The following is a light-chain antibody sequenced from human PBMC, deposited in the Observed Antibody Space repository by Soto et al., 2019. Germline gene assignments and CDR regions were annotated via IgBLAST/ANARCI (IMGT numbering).Light chain of an antibody. CDR2: TNN. J-gene: IGLJ3*02. CDR1: SSNIGSNN. CDR3: AVWDDSLNGGV. Sequence: QSVLTQPPSASGTPGQRVTISCSGSSSNIGSNNVNWYQQLPGTAPKLLIYTNNQRASGVPDRFSGSKSGTSASLAISGLQSEDEADYYCAVWDDSLNGGVFGGGTKLTVL. V-gene: IGLV1-44*01.